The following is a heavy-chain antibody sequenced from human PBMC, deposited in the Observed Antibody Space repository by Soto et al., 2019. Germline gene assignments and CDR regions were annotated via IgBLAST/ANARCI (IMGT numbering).Heavy chain of an antibody. J-gene: IGHJ3*02. CDR2: ISSSSSYI. Sequence: GGSLRLSCAASGFAFSSYSMNWVRQAPGKGLEWVSSISSSSSYIYYADSVKGRFTISRDNAKNSLYLQMNSLRAEDTAVYYCARDSPQATDDAFDIWGQGTMVTVSS. CDR3: ARDSPQATDDAFDI. CDR1: GFAFSSYS. V-gene: IGHV3-21*01.